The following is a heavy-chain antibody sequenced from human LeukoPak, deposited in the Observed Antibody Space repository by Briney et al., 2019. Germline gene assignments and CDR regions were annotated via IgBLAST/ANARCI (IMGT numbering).Heavy chain of an antibody. D-gene: IGHD3-9*01. CDR3: ARGATILRYFDWFSPPPYYMDV. V-gene: IGHV3-30*02. Sequence: PGGSLRLSCAASAFTFSRYGMHWVRQAPGKGLEWVAFIRYDGSNKYYADSVKGRFTISRDNSKNTLYLQMNSLRAEDTAVYYCARGATILRYFDWFSPPPYYMDVWGKGTTVTISS. J-gene: IGHJ6*03. CDR2: IRYDGSNK. CDR1: AFTFSRYG.